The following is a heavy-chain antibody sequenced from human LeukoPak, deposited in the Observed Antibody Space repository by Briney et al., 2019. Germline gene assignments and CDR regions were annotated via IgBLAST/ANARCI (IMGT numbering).Heavy chain of an antibody. V-gene: IGHV3-23*01. CDR1: GFTFSSFA. Sequence: GGSLRLSCAASGFTFSSFAMTWVRQAPGKGLEWVSGLTGSGGNTYYADSVKGRFTISRDNSKNTLSLQMNSLRAEDAAVYYCVKFRGIQHYNYHMDVWGKGTTVTVSS. CDR3: VKFRGIQHYNYHMDV. J-gene: IGHJ6*03. D-gene: IGHD3-10*01. CDR2: LTGSGGNT.